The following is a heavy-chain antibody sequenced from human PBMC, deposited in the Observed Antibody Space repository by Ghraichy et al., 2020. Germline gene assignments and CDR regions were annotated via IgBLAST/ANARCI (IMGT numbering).Heavy chain of an antibody. D-gene: IGHD3-10*01. Sequence: GGSLRLSCATSGFIFNTYGMHWVRQAPGKGLEWVGIIWYDGTNKYYGDSVKGRFTISRDNSKNTLYLQMSSLRVEDTAVYYCARDRDGSYGYFDYWGQGVVVTVSS. J-gene: IGHJ4*02. CDR1: GFIFNTYG. V-gene: IGHV3-33*01. CDR3: ARDRDGSYGYFDY. CDR2: IWYDGTNK.